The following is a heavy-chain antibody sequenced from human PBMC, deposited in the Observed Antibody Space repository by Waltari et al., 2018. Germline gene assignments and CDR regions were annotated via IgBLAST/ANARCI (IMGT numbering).Heavy chain of an antibody. Sequence: QLQLQESGPGLAKPSETLSLTCTVSGGSFSSSSYYWGGLRQPPGKGLEWIGSIYYTGSTYYNPSLKSRVTISIDTSKNHFSLKLNSVTAADTAVYYCARQGYCSSTTCSASFDYWGQGTLVTVSS. V-gene: IGHV4-39*01. CDR3: ARQGYCSSTTCSASFDY. CDR2: IYYTGST. D-gene: IGHD2-2*01. CDR1: GGSFSSSSYY. J-gene: IGHJ4*02.